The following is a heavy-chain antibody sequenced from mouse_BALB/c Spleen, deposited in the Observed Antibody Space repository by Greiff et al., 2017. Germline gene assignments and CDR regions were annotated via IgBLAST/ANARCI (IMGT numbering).Heavy chain of an antibody. V-gene: IGHV5-6-4*01. J-gene: IGHJ2*01. CDR2: ISSGGSYT. CDR1: GFTFSSYT. D-gene: IGHD1-2*01. Sequence: EVKVVESGGGLVKPGGSLKLSCAASGFTFSSYTMSWVRQTPEKRLEWVATISSGGSYTYYPDSVKGRFTISRDNAKNTLYLQMSSLKSEDTAMYYCTRGGYGYVYFDYWGQGTTLTVSS. CDR3: TRGGYGYVYFDY.